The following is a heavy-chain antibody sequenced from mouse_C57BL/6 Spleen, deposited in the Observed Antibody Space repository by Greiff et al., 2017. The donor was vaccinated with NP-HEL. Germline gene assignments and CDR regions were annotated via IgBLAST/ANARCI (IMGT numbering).Heavy chain of an antibody. CDR2: ISTGSSTI. CDR3: ARNEASLPYSAMDY. D-gene: IGHD2-12*01. CDR1: GFPFSDYG. J-gene: IGHJ4*01. V-gene: IGHV5-17*01. Sequence: VQVAESGGGFVKPGGSLKLSCAASGFPFSDYGMHWVRQAPEQGLEWVAYISTGSSTIYYADTVKGRFTISRDNAKYTLFLQMTSLRSEDKATDYCARNEASLPYSAMDYWGQGTSVTVSS.